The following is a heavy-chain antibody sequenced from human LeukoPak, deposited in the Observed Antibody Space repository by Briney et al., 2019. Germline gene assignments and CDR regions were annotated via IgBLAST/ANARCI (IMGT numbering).Heavy chain of an antibody. CDR1: GFTLSNYV. Sequence: GGSLRLSCAASGFTLSNYVMHWVRQAPGKGLEWVAVISNDGSKKYHADSVKGRFTISRDNSENTLYLQMDNLRAEDSALYFCARSRDGYNLLDFWGQGTLVTVSS. D-gene: IGHD5-24*01. CDR2: ISNDGSKK. CDR3: ARSRDGYNLLDF. V-gene: IGHV3-30*03. J-gene: IGHJ4*02.